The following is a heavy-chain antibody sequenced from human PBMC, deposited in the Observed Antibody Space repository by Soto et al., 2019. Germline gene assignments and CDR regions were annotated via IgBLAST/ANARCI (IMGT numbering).Heavy chain of an antibody. CDR3: ARGPYGGTRLVDY. V-gene: IGHV3-33*01. D-gene: IGHD4-17*01. Sequence: ESGGGVVQPGRSLRLSCAASGFTFSSYGMHWVRQAPGKGLEWVAVIWYDGSNKYYADSVKGRFTISRDNSKNTLYLQMNSLRAEDTAVYYCARGPYGGTRLVDYWGQGTLVTVSS. J-gene: IGHJ4*02. CDR1: GFTFSSYG. CDR2: IWYDGSNK.